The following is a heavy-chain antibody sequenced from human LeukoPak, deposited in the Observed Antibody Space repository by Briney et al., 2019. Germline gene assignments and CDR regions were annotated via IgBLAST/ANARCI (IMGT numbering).Heavy chain of an antibody. J-gene: IGHJ5*02. Sequence: SETLSLTCTVSGGSISSYYWSWIRQPPGKGLEWIGYIYYSGSTNYNPSLKSRVTISVDTSKNQFSLKLSSVTAADTAVYYCARNYYDSSGSPNWFDPWGQGTLVTVSS. V-gene: IGHV4-59*01. CDR2: IYYSGST. D-gene: IGHD3-22*01. CDR3: ARNYYDSSGSPNWFDP. CDR1: GGSISSYY.